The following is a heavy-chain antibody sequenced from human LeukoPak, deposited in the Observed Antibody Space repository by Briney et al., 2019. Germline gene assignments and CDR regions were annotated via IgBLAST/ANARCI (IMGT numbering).Heavy chain of an antibody. J-gene: IGHJ4*02. V-gene: IGHV3-23*01. Sequence: GGSLRLSCAASGFTFSSHAMSWVRQAPGKGLKWVSRISSGGGTTDYTDSVKGRFTISRDTSKNTVYLQMNSLRAEDTAVYYCAKDRSGSGYFDYWGQGTLVTVSS. CDR3: AKDRSGSGYFDY. CDR2: ISSGGGTT. D-gene: IGHD3-10*01. CDR1: GFTFSSHA.